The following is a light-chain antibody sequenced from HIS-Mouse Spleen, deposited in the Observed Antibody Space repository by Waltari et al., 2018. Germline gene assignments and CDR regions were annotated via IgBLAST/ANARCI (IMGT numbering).Light chain of an antibody. CDR2: EDS. J-gene: IGLJ2*01. CDR3: YSTDSSGNHRV. CDR1: ALPKQY. Sequence: SYELTQPPSVSVSPGQTARITCPGDALPKQYAYGYQQKSRQAPVLVIYEDSKRPSWIPERFSGSSSGTMATLTISGAQVEDEADYYCYSTDSSGNHRVFGGGTKLTVL. V-gene: IGLV3-10*01.